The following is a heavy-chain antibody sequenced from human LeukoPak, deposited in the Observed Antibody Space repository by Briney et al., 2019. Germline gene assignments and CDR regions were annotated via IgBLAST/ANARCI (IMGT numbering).Heavy chain of an antibody. D-gene: IGHD1-26*01. J-gene: IGHJ4*02. CDR1: GFIVGSSY. V-gene: IGHV3-53*01. CDR3: ARLSGSYYEADY. Sequence: TGGSLRLSCAASGFIVGSSYMGWVRQAPGKGLEWVSVIYSGGSTYYADSMKGRFTLSRDNSKNTLYLQMNSLRAEDTAVYYCARLSGSYYEADYWGQGTLVTVSS. CDR2: IYSGGST.